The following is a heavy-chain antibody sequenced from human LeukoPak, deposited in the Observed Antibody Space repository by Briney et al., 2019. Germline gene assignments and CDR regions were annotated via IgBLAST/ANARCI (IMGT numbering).Heavy chain of an antibody. CDR3: AKDQCSGGSCALGLDV. V-gene: IGHV3-30*02. CDR2: IRYDGSNK. CDR1: GFTFSTYG. D-gene: IGHD2-15*01. J-gene: IGHJ6*04. Sequence: PGGSLRLSCAASGFTFSTYGMHWVRQAPGKGLEWVAFIRYDGSNKYYADSVKGRFTISRDNSKNTLYLQMNSLRAEDTAVYYCAKDQCSGGSCALGLDVWGKGTTVTVSS.